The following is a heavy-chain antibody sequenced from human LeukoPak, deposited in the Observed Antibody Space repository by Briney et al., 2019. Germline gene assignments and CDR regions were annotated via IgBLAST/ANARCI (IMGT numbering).Heavy chain of an antibody. CDR1: GGSISSGGYY. CDR2: IYYSGST. V-gene: IGHV4-31*03. D-gene: IGHD3-10*01. CDR3: ARGGGYYYGSGSHPFDY. J-gene: IGHJ4*02. Sequence: SQTLSLTCIVSGGSISSGGYYWSWIRQHPGEGLEWVGYIYYSGSTYYNPSLKSRVTISLDTSKNQFSLNLSSVTAADTAVYYCARGGGYYYGSGSHPFDYWGQGILVTVSS.